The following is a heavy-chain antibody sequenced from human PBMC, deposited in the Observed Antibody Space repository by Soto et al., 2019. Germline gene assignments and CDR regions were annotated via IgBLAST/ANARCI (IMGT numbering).Heavy chain of an antibody. V-gene: IGHV3-23*01. D-gene: IGHD2-2*01. CDR2: ISGSGGST. CDR3: AKGRIDCSSTSCYSGYYYYMDV. Sequence: GGSLRLSCAASGFTFSSYAMSWVRQAPGKGLEWVSAISGSGGSTYYADSVKGRFTISRDNSKNTLYLQMNSLRAEDTAVYYCAKGRIDCSSTSCYSGYYYYMDVWGKGTTVTVSS. CDR1: GFTFSSYA. J-gene: IGHJ6*03.